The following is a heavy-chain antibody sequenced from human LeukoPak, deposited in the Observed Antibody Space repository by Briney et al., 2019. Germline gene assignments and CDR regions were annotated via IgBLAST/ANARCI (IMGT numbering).Heavy chain of an antibody. CDR1: GGSISSYY. V-gene: IGHV4-59*12. CDR3: ARSPGASPNWFDP. Sequence: PSETLSLTCTVSGGSISSYYWSWIRQPPGKGLEWIGYIYYSGSTNYNPSLKSRVTISVDTSKNQFSLKLSSVTAADTAVYYCARSPGASPNWFDPWGQGTLVTVSS. J-gene: IGHJ5*02. CDR2: IYYSGST. D-gene: IGHD7-27*01.